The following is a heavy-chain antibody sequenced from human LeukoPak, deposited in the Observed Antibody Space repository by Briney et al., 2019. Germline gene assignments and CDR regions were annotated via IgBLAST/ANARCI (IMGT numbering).Heavy chain of an antibody. V-gene: IGHV1-8*01. Sequence: ASVKVSCKASGYTLTSHDINWVRQAAGQGLEWMGWMNPKSGDTGYAQKFQDRVAMTRDTSINTVYMELSSLISEDTAVYYCARDLYGSGSSGFDPWGQGILVTVSS. D-gene: IGHD3-10*01. CDR3: ARDLYGSGSSGFDP. J-gene: IGHJ5*02. CDR2: MNPKSGDT. CDR1: GYTLTSHD.